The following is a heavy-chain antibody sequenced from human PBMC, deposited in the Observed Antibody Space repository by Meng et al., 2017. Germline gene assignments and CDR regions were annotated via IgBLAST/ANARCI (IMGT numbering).Heavy chain of an antibody. CDR3: ATGAAAADH. J-gene: IGHJ4*02. CDR1: GLRFTESW. V-gene: IGHV3-15*04. D-gene: IGHD6-13*01. CDR2: IERKSDGGTI. Sequence: EVQLVESGGGVVKPGGSLRLSCVASGLRFTESWMSWVRQAPGKGLEWVGRIERKSDGGTIYYAAPVKGRFTISRDDSKNTLYLQMDSLISEDTYVYFCATGAAAADHWGQGTLVTVSS.